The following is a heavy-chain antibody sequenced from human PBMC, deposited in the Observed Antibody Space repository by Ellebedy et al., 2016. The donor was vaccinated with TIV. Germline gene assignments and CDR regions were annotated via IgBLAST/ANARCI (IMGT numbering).Heavy chain of an antibody. CDR1: GFTFSSYS. CDR2: ISSSSSTI. D-gene: IGHD1-26*01. V-gene: IGHV3-48*01. Sequence: GESLKISXAASGFTFSSYSMNWVRQAPGKGLEWVSYISSSSSTIYYADSVKGRFTISRDDSKNTAYLQMNSLKTEDTAVYYCTRVWESMDVWGQGTTVTVSS. J-gene: IGHJ6*02. CDR3: TRVWESMDV.